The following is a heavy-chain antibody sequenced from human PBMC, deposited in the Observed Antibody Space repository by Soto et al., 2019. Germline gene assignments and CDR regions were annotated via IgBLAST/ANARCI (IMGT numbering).Heavy chain of an antibody. CDR2: ISGSGGST. V-gene: IGHV3-23*01. J-gene: IGHJ6*02. CDR3: AKDKFGDIVVVPAACMDV. D-gene: IGHD2-2*01. Sequence: GGSLRLSCAASEFTFSSYAMSWVRQAPGKGLEWVSAISGSGGSTYYADSVKGRFTISRDNPKNTLYLQMNSLRAEDTAVYYCAKDKFGDIVVVPAACMDVWGQGATVTVSS. CDR1: EFTFSSYA.